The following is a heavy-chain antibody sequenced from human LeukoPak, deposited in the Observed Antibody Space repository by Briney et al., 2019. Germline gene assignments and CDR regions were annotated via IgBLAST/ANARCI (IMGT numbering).Heavy chain of an antibody. D-gene: IGHD6-13*01. CDR2: IYTSGST. V-gene: IGHV4-4*07. CDR3: ARDPGAPWSAAGSYYFDY. J-gene: IGHJ4*02. Sequence: PSETLSLTCTVSGGSISSYYWSWIRQPAGKGLEWIGRIYTSGSTNYNPSLKSRVTMSVDTSKNQFSLKLSSVTAADTAVYYCARDPGAPWSAAGSYYFDYWGQGTLVTVSS. CDR1: GGSISSYY.